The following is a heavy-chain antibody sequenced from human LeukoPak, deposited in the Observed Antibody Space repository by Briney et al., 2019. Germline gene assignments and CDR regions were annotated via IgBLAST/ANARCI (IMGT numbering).Heavy chain of an antibody. J-gene: IGHJ6*03. V-gene: IGHV3-11*01. CDR3: ARVPGGGGQKDFSYYMDV. CDR1: GFTFGDYY. CDR2: ISNRGSHV. D-gene: IGHD3-16*01. Sequence: GEALRLSCTAAGFTFGDYYMTWIRQAPGKGLEWISYISNRGSHVFYVDSVKGRFTISRDNNNNALYLQMSGLRAEDTAVYSCARVPGGGGQKDFSYYMDVWGKGTTVIVS.